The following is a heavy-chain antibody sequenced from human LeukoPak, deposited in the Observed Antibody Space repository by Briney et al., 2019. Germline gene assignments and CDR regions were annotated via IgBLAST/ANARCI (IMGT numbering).Heavy chain of an antibody. CDR1: ARSLSSISYY. V-gene: IGHV4-39*07. J-gene: IGHJ5*02. CDR3: TRDRTIVGATRTNWFDP. D-gene: IGHD1-26*01. CDR2: IYYSGTT. Sequence: PETLSLTCTVSARSLSSISYYWGWLRQPPGKGLEGIGRIYYSGTTDYNPTLKSRVTISVDTSKNQCSLKLSSVAAADTAVYYCTRDRTIVGATRTNWFDPWGQETRVTAS.